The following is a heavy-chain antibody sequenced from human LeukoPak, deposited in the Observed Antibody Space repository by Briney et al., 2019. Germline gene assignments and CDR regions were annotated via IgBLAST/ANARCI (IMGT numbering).Heavy chain of an antibody. D-gene: IGHD3-22*01. Sequence: GGSLRLSCAASGFTFSDYYMSWIRQAPGKGLEWVSYISSSSSTIYYADSVKGRFTISRDNSKNTLYLQMNSLRAEDTAVYYCARPYDSSGYYQDWGQGTLVTVSS. J-gene: IGHJ4*02. CDR2: ISSSSSTI. V-gene: IGHV3-11*04. CDR3: ARPYDSSGYYQD. CDR1: GFTFSDYY.